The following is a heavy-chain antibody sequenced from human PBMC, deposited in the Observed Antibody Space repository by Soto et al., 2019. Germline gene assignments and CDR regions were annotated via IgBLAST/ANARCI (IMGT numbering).Heavy chain of an antibody. CDR1: GGSLSGYY. V-gene: IGHV4-34*01. CDR2: IDHRGST. CDR3: ARGFQTFDH. J-gene: IGHJ5*02. Sequence: QVQLQQSGAGLVKPSETLSLSCAVYGGSLSGYYLTWIRQPPGKGLEWIGKIDHRGSTNYNPSLKSRVTISLDTSKNQFSLSLISVTAADTAVYYCARGFQTFDHWGQGTLVTVSS.